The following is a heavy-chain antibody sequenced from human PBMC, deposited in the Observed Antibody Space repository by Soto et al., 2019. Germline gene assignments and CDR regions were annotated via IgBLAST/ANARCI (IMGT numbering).Heavy chain of an antibody. V-gene: IGHV4-34*01. J-gene: IGHJ5*02. CDR3: ARGLKYNWNLVPWFDP. Sequence: SETLSLTCAVYGGSFSGYYWSWIRQPPGKGLEWIGEINHSGSTNYNPSLKSRVTISVDTSKNQFSLKLSSVTAADTAVYYCARGLKYNWNLVPWFDPWGQGTLVTVSS. CDR2: INHSGST. CDR1: GGSFSGYY. D-gene: IGHD1-7*01.